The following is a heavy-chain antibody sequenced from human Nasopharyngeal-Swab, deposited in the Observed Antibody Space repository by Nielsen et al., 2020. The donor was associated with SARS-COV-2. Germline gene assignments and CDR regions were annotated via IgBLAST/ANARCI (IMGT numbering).Heavy chain of an antibody. CDR3: TSSRSVEPIDS. V-gene: IGHV3-9*01. D-gene: IGHD1-26*01. CDR1: GFSFGDYG. Sequence: SLKISCAASGFSFGDYGFHWVRQAPGKGLEWVSGITWNGGRIAYADSVTGRFTISRDNAKTSLYLQMNSLRPEATALYFCTSSRSVEPIDSWGQGTLVTVSP. CDR2: ITWNGGRI. J-gene: IGHJ5*01.